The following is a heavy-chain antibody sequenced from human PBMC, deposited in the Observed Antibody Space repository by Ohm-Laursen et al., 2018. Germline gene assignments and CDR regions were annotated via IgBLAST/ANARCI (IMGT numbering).Heavy chain of an antibody. V-gene: IGHV3-7*01. CDR3: ATGGTWDLDF. D-gene: IGHD1-26*01. J-gene: IGHJ4*02. CDR1: GFTFSNYW. CDR2: IKQDGSEK. Sequence: SLRLSCTASGFTFSNYWMSWVRQAPGKGLEWVANIKQDGSEKYYVDSVKGRFTISRDNAKNSLYLQMNSLRADDTSIYYCATGGTWDLDFWGQGTLVTVSS.